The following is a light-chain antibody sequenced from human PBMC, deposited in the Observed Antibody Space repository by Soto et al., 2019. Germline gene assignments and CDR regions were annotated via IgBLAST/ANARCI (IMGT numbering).Light chain of an antibody. CDR3: AAWDDSPSVVV. CDR1: SSNVGSNY. J-gene: IGLJ2*01. V-gene: IGLV1-47*01. CDR2: KNN. Sequence: QAVVTQPPSASKTPGQRVTISCFGSSSNVGSNYVYWYQQLPGTAPKLLIYKNNQRPSGVPDRFSGSKYGTAAYLAISGLRSEDEADYYCAAWDDSPSVVVFGGGTKLTVL.